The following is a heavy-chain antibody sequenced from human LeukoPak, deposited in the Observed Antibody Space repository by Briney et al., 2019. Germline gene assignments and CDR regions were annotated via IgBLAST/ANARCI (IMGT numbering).Heavy chain of an antibody. CDR1: GYSFTSYW. CDR3: AREGVYGDHDY. J-gene: IGHJ4*02. V-gene: IGHV5-51*01. CDR2: IYPGDSET. D-gene: IGHD4-17*01. Sequence: GESLKISCQGSGYSFTSYWIAWVRQMPGKGLECMGIIYPGDSETRYSPSFQGQVTISADKSISTAYLQWSSLKASDTAMYYCAREGVYGDHDYWGQGTLVTVSS.